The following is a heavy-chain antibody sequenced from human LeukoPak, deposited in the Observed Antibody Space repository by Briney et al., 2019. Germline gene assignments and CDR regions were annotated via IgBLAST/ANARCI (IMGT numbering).Heavy chain of an antibody. D-gene: IGHD1-26*01. J-gene: IGHJ3*01. CDR3: ARDQGGGSHRHAFDL. CDR1: GGSVSGYY. CDR2: VYYSGST. Sequence: KSSETLSLTCVVSGGSVSGYYWGWIRQPPGRGLEWIGYVYYSGSTNYNPSFKSRVTISLDMSKDQFSLKLTSVTAADTAMYYCARDQGGGSHRHAFDLWGQGTTFTVSS. V-gene: IGHV4-59*02.